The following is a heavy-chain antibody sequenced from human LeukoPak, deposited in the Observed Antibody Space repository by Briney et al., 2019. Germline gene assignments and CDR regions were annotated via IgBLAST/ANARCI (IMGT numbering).Heavy chain of an antibody. CDR2: LSYSGDTT. CDR3: AKDAGLIVGNYYFDY. CDR1: GFTFSGNA. J-gene: IGHJ4*02. V-gene: IGHV3-23*01. Sequence: PGGSLRLSCAASGFTFSGNAMSWVRQAPGKGLEWVSSLSYSGDTTYYADSVKGRFTISRDTSRNTLYLQMNSLRAEDTAVYYCAKDAGLIVGNYYFDYWGQGTLVTASS. D-gene: IGHD3-16*02.